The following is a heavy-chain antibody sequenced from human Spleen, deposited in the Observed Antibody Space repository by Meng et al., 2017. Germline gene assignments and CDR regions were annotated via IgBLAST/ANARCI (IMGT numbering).Heavy chain of an antibody. CDR3: ARGVCSSSCYFHNWFDP. Sequence: GQLQASGPGLVKPSQTLSLTCTVSGGSISSGGYYWSWIRQHPGKGLEWIGYIYYSGSTYYNPSLKSRVTISVDTSKNQFSLKLSSVTAADTAVYYCARGVCSSSCYFHNWFDPWGQGTLVTVSS. V-gene: IGHV4-31*03. CDR2: IYYSGST. J-gene: IGHJ5*02. CDR1: GGSISSGGYY. D-gene: IGHD6-13*01.